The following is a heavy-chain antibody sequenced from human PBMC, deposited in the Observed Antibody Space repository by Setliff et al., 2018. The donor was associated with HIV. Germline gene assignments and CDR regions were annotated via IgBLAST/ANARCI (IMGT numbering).Heavy chain of an antibody. J-gene: IGHJ1*01. CDR2: IVPILNIV. V-gene: IGHV1-69*10. CDR1: GGTFGNYG. D-gene: IGHD2-8*01. CDR3: ARGWSEGTHLFQVEYFQH. Sequence: ASVKVSCKASGGTFGNYGVGWVRLAPGQGLEWVGGIVPILNIVNYAQEFQGRATITADKSTSTVCMEVRDLKPDDTALYYCARGWSEGTHLFQVEYFQHWGQGTLVTVSS.